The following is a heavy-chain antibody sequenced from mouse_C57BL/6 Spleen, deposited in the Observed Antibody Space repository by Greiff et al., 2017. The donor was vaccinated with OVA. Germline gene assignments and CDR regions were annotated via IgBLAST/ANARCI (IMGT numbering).Heavy chain of an antibody. V-gene: IGHV1-26*01. CDR3: ARQFITTVVATPYWYFDV. CDR1: GYTFTDYY. J-gene: IGHJ1*03. Sequence: EVQLQQSGPELVKPGASVKISCKASGYTFTDYYMNWVKQSHGKSLEWIGDINPNNGGTSYNQKFKGKATLTVDKSSSTAYMELRSLTSEDSAVYYCARQFITTVVATPYWYFDVWGTGTTVTVSS. D-gene: IGHD1-1*01. CDR2: INPNNGGT.